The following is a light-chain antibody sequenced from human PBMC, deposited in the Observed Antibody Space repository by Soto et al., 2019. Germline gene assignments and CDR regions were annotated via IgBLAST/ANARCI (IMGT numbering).Light chain of an antibody. V-gene: IGKV1-8*01. J-gene: IGKJ1*01. CDR1: QGISSY. CDR3: QQYSRDST. CDR2: AAS. Sequence: AIRMTQSPSSLSASTGDRVTITFRASQGISSYLAWYQQKPGKAPNLLIYAASTLQSGVPSRFSGSGSGTEFTLTISSLHPDDFASYYCQQYSRDSTFGQGTKVDI.